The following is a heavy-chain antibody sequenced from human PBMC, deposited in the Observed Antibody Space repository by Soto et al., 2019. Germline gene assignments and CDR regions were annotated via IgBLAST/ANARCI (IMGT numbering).Heavy chain of an antibody. CDR2: ISSSSSTI. Sequence: GSLRLSCAASGFTFSTYSMNWVRQAPGKGLEWVSYISSSSSTIFYTDSVKGRFTVSRDNAKNSLYLQMNSLRAEDTAVYYCASPTYYYDSSGPPAYWGQGT. J-gene: IGHJ4*02. V-gene: IGHV3-48*01. D-gene: IGHD3-22*01. CDR1: GFTFSTYS. CDR3: ASPTYYYDSSGPPAY.